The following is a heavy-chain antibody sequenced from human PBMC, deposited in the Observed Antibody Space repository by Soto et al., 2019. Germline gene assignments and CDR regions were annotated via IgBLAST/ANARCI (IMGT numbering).Heavy chain of an antibody. D-gene: IGHD1-7*01. CDR1: GDSVSSNSAA. Sequence: PSQTLSLTCAISGDSVSSNSAAWNWIRQSPSRGLEWLGRTYYRSKWYNDYAVSVKSRITINPDTSKNQFSLQLNSVTPEDTAVYYCARDSISGTTGRGNLNRYHYYYGMDVWGQGTTVTVSS. CDR2: TYYRSKWYN. V-gene: IGHV6-1*01. CDR3: ARDSISGTTGRGNLNRYHYYYGMDV. J-gene: IGHJ6*02.